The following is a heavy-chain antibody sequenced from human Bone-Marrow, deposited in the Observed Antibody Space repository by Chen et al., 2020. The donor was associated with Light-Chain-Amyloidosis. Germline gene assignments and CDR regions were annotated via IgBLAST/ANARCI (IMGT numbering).Heavy chain of an antibody. V-gene: IGHV3-7*01. CDR1: GFTFSAYW. D-gene: IGHD2-8*02. CDR3: TRGGSDSSWYWWA. CDR2: INQGGSEG. Sequence: EVQLMESGGGLVQPGGSLRLSCAASGFTFSAYWMTWVRQAPGKGLERVATINQGGSEGYYVDSVKGRFTISRDNGKNSLYLQMNSLGAEDTARYYCTRGGSDSSWYWWAWGQGTLVTVSS. J-gene: IGHJ5*02.